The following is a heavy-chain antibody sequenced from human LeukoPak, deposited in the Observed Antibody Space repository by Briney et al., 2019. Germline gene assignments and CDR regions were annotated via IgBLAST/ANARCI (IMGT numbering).Heavy chain of an antibody. J-gene: IGHJ4*02. CDR3: ARVEQQLVLDY. Sequence: PSETLSLTCTVSGGSISSYYWSWIRQPPGKGLEWIGYIYYSGSTNYNPSLKSRVTISVDTSKNQFSLKLSSVTAADTAVYHCARVEQQLVLDYWGQGTLVTVSP. D-gene: IGHD6-13*01. V-gene: IGHV4-59*01. CDR2: IYYSGST. CDR1: GGSISSYY.